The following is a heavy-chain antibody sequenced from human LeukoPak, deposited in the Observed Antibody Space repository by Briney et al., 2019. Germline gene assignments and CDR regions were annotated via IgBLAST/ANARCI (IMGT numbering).Heavy chain of an antibody. CDR1: GFTVSSNY. J-gene: IGHJ5*02. CDR2: IYSGGST. V-gene: IGHV3-53*01. CDR3: ASAPPYYYDSSDYSA. Sequence: GGSLRLSCAASGFTVSSNYMSWVRQAPGKGLEWVSVIYSGGSTYYADSVKGRFTISRDNSKNTLYLQMDSLRAEDTAVYYCASAPPYYYDSSDYSAWGQGTLVTVSS. D-gene: IGHD3-22*01.